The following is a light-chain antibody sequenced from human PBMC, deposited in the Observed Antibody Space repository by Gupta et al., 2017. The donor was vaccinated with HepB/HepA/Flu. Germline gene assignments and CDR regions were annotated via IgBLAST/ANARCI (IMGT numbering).Light chain of an antibody. J-gene: IGKJ3*01. Sequence: AIRMTQSPSSFSASTGDRVTITCRASQGISSYLAWYQQKPGKAPKLLIYAASTLQSGVPSRFSGSGSGTDFTLTISCLQSEDFATYYCQQEYSYPPTFGHGTKVDI. CDR3: QQEYSYPPT. CDR2: AAS. CDR1: QGISSY. V-gene: IGKV1-8*01.